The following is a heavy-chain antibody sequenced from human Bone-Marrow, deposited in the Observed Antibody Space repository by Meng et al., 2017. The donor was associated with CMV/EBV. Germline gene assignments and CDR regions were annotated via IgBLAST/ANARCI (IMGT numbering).Heavy chain of an antibody. Sequence: GESLKISCAASGFTFSSYGMHWVRQAPGKGLEWVAFIRYDGSNKYYADSVKGRFTISRDNAKNSLYLQMNSLRAEDTAVYYCARDSSSWYFSSDYWGQGTLVTVSS. CDR2: IRYDGSNK. D-gene: IGHD6-13*01. CDR1: GFTFSSYG. V-gene: IGHV3-30*02. J-gene: IGHJ4*02. CDR3: ARDSSSWYFSSDY.